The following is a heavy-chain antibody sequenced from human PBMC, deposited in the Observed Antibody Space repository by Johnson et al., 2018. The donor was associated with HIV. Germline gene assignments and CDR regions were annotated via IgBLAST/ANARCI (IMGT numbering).Heavy chain of an antibody. J-gene: IGHJ3*02. CDR1: GFTFDDYG. D-gene: IGHD6-13*01. CDR2: INWSGGST. V-gene: IGHV3-20*04. Sequence: VQLVESGGGVVRPGGSLRLSRAASGFTFDDYGLSWVRQPPGKGLEWVSGINWSGGSTAYADSMKGRFTISRDNDKKSLYLHVNSLRAEDTAFYYCARGKGAAAGLDAFDIWGQGTMVTVSS. CDR3: ARGKGAAAGLDAFDI.